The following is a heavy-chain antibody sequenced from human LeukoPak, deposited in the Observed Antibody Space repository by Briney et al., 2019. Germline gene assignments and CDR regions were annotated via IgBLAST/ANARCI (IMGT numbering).Heavy chain of an antibody. CDR2: ISAYNGNT. J-gene: IGHJ6*03. D-gene: IGHD2-21*01. CDR1: GYTFTSYG. CDR3: ARGVFPRPYYYYYMDV. V-gene: IGHV1-18*01. Sequence: ASVKVSCKASGYTFTSYGISWVRQAPGQGLEWMGWISAYNGNTNYAQKLQGRVTMTTDTSTSTAYMELSSLRSDDTAIYYCARGVFPRPYYYYYMDVWGKGTTVTISS.